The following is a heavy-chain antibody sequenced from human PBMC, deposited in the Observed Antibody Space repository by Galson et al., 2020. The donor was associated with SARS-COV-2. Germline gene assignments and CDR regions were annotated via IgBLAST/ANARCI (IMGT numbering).Heavy chain of an antibody. Sequence: ETSETLSLTCTVSGGSISSNSYYWGWIRQPPGKGLEWIGSMYFRGSSYYNPSLKSRVTISLDTSKNQFSLKLSSVTAADTAMYYCGRSYYGRCDHHGMDVWGQGTTVTVSS. D-gene: IGHD3-10*01. CDR2: MYFRGSS. CDR3: GRSYYGRCDHHGMDV. CDR1: GGSISSNSYY. J-gene: IGHJ6*02. V-gene: IGHV4-39*01.